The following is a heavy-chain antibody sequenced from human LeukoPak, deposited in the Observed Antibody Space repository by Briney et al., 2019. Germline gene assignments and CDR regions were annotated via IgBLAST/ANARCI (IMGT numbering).Heavy chain of an antibody. D-gene: IGHD6-19*01. CDR3: ASYSSGWSANYYYYGMDV. Sequence: PSETLSLTCAVSGGSFSGYYWSWIRQPPGKGLEWIGYIYYSGSTNYNPSLKSRVTISVDTSKNQFSLKLSSVTAADTAVYYCASYSSGWSANYYYYGMDVWGQGTTVTVSS. CDR1: GGSFSGYY. CDR2: IYYSGST. J-gene: IGHJ6*02. V-gene: IGHV4-59*08.